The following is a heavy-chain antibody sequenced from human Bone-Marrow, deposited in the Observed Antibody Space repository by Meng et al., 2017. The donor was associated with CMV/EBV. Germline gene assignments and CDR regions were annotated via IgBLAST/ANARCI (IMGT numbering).Heavy chain of an antibody. CDR1: GFTFSNYN. D-gene: IGHD4-17*01. CDR2: ICGRCATI. V-gene: IGHV3-48*02. J-gene: IGHJ3*01. CDR3: ARECDYFDACAV. Sequence: GGSLRLSCTPSGFTFSNYNMHWVRQAPGKGLEWVSYICGRCATIYYADSVKGRFTVSRDNAKTSLYLQMNSLRDEDTAVYFCARECDYFDACAVGGQGTTVTVSS.